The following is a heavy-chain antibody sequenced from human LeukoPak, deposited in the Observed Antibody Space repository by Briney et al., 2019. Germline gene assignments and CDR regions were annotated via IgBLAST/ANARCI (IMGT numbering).Heavy chain of an antibody. D-gene: IGHD5-12*01. CDR2: INHSGST. J-gene: IGHJ4*02. CDR3: ARYSGCDKGLDY. V-gene: IGHV4-34*01. CDR1: GGSFSGYY. Sequence: PSETLSLTCAVYGGSFSGYYWSWIRQPPGKGLEWIGEINHSGSTNYNPSLKSRVTISVDTSKNQFSLKLSSVTAADTAVYYCARYSGCDKGLDYWGQGTLVTVSS.